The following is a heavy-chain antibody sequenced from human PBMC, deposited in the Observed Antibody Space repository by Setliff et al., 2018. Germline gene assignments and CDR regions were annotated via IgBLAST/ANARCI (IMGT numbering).Heavy chain of an antibody. J-gene: IGHJ6*03. CDR3: ARGRSTVIRGVTSFFYYYMDV. CDR1: GGTFSDYY. CDR2: INHRGST. Sequence: SETLSLTCAAYGGTFSDYYWTWIRQPPGKGLEWIGEINHRGSTNYNPSLKSRATISIDTSKDQFSLKLVSMSAADTAVYYCARGRSTVIRGVTSFFYYYMDVWGGGTTVTVSS. V-gene: IGHV4-34*01. D-gene: IGHD3-10*01.